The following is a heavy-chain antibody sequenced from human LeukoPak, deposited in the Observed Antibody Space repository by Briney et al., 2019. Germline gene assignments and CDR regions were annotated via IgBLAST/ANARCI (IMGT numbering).Heavy chain of an antibody. J-gene: IGHJ5*02. CDR1: GYTFTSYY. V-gene: IGHV1-46*01. CDR2: INPSGGST. D-gene: IGHD2-2*01. Sequence: ASVKASCKASGYTFTSYYMHWVRQAPGQGLEWMGIINPSGGSTSYAQKFQGRVTMTRDTSTSTVYMELSSLRSEDTAVYYCARGQGYCSSTSCYAEWFDPWGQGTLVTVSS. CDR3: ARGQGYCSSTSCYAEWFDP.